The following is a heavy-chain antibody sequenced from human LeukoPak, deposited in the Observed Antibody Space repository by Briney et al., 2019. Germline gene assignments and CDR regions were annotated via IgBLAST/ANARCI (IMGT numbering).Heavy chain of an antibody. J-gene: IGHJ4*02. CDR1: GCTFTGYY. D-gene: IGHD5-18*01. CDR3: ARAPGYSYGNLDY. CDR2: INPNSGGT. Sequence: ASVKVSCKASGCTFTGYYMHWVRQAPGQGLEWMGRINPNSGGTNYAQKFQGRVTMTRDTSISTAYMELSRLRSDDTAVYYCARAPGYSYGNLDYWGQGTLVTVSS. V-gene: IGHV1-2*06.